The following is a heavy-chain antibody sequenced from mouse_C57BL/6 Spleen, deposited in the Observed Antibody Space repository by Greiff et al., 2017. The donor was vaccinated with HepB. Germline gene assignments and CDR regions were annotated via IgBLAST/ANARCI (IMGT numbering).Heavy chain of an antibody. J-gene: IGHJ2*01. D-gene: IGHD1-1*01. CDR3: AGLGTTGVDY. CDR1: GYTFTSYW. CDR2: IDPSDSYT. Sequence: QVQLQQPGAELVMPGASVKLSCKASGYTFTSYWMHWVKQRPGQGLEWIGEIDPSDSYTNYNQKFKGKSTLTVDKSSSTAYMQLSSLTSEDSAVYYCAGLGTTGVDYWGQGTTLTVSS. V-gene: IGHV1-69*01.